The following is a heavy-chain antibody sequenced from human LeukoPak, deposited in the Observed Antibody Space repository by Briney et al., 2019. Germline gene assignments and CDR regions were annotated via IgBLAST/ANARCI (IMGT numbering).Heavy chain of an antibody. CDR3: AKGYIQLWWFDY. J-gene: IGHJ4*02. V-gene: IGHV3-23*01. Sequence: GGALRLSCAASGFTFSTYAMSWVRQAPGKGLQSVSLISGSGDGAHYADSVKGRFTISRDNSKNTVYLQMTNLRAEDTAVYYCAKGYIQLWWFDYWGQGTLVTVSS. CDR1: GFTFSTYA. D-gene: IGHD2-21*01. CDR2: ISGSGDGA.